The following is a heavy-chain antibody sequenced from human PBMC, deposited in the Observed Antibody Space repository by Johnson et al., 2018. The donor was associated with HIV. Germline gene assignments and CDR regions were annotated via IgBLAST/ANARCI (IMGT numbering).Heavy chain of an antibody. V-gene: IGHV3-30*19. D-gene: IGHD1-1*01. CDR3: ATDHAEGCGPRTSARPCNAFDI. CDR2: ISYDGSNK. J-gene: IGHJ3*02. Sequence: QVLLVESGGGVVQPGRSLRLSCAASGFTFSSYGMHWVRQAPGKGLEWVAVISYDGSNKYYADSVKGRFTISRDNSKNTLYLQMNSLRAEDTAVYYCATDHAEGCGPRTSARPCNAFDIWGQGTMVTVPS. CDR1: GFTFSSYG.